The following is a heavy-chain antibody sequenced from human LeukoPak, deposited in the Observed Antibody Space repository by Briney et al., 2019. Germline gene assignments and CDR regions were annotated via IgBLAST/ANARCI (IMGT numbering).Heavy chain of an antibody. CDR2: IVVGSGNT. V-gene: IGHV1-58*02. D-gene: IGHD3-22*01. J-gene: IGHJ4*02. CDR1: GFTFPSSA. CDR3: AAEKTYYYDSSGYYWGTVGFDY. Sequence: SVKVSCKASGFTFPSSAMQWVRQARGQRLEWIGWIVVGSGNTNYAQKFQERVTITRDMSTSTAYMELSSLRSEDTAVYYCAAEKTYYYDSSGYYWGTVGFDYWGQGTLVTVSS.